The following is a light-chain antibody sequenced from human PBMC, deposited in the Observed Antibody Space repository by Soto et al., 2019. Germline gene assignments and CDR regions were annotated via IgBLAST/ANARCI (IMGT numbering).Light chain of an antibody. V-gene: IGKV3-15*01. CDR3: QQYNDWPRT. CDR2: RAS. Sequence: EIVMTQSPATLSVSPGERATLSCRASQSVSSNLAWYQQRPVQAPRLLIYRASTRATGIAARFSASGSGTEFTLTISSLQSEDFAVYYCQQYNDWPRTFGHGTKVEIK. CDR1: QSVSSN. J-gene: IGKJ1*01.